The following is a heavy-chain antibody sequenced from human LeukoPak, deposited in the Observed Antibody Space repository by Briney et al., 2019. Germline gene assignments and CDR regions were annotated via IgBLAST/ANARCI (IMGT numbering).Heavy chain of an antibody. CDR3: ARPYSSGWYYFDY. CDR2: IYYSGST. D-gene: IGHD6-19*01. J-gene: IGHJ4*02. Sequence: SQTLSLTCTVSGGSISSGGYYWSWIRQHPGKGLEWIGYIYYSGSTYYNPSLKSRVTISVDTSKNQFSLKLSFVTAADTAVYYCARPYSSGWYYFDYWGQGTLVTVSS. CDR1: GGSISSGGYY. V-gene: IGHV4-31*03.